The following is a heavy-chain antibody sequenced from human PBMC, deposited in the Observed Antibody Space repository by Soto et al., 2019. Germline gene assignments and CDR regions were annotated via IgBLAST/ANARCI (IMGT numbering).Heavy chain of an antibody. CDR3: ARARSSTIPGLYYGMEV. Sequence: VSMKVSCTSSGYTSTSDDIYWVRQATGQGREWMGWMNPNSGNTGYAQKFQGRVTMTRNTSISTAYMELSSLRSEDTAVYYCARARSSTIPGLYYGMEVWREGT. CDR2: MNPNSGNT. J-gene: IGHJ6*01. D-gene: IGHD2-2*01. V-gene: IGHV1-8*01. CDR1: GYTSTSDD.